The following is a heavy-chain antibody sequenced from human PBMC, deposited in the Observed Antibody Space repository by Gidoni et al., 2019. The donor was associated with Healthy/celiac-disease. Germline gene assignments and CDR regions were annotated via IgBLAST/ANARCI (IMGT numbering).Heavy chain of an antibody. CDR2: ISAYNGNT. D-gene: IGHD5-18*01. V-gene: IGHV1-18*01. Sequence: QVQLVQSGEEVKKPGASVKVSCKASGYTFTSYGISWVRQAPGQGLEWMGWISAYNGNTNYAQKLQGRVTMTTDTSTSTAYMELRSLRSDDTAVYYCAREKLPGYSYGTPLDYWGQGTLVTVSS. CDR3: AREKLPGYSYGTPLDY. CDR1: GYTFTSYG. J-gene: IGHJ4*02.